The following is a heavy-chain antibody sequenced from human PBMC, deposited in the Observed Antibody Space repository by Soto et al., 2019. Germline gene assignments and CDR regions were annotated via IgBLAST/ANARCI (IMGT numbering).Heavy chain of an antibody. V-gene: IGHV4-39*01. CDR1: GGSISSSSYY. J-gene: IGHJ4*02. CDR3: ARHGEVVAARVDY. Sequence: QLQLQESGPGLVKPSETLSLTCTVSGGSISSSSYYWGWIRQPPGKGLEWIGSIYYSGSTYYNPSLKSRVTISVDTSKNQFSLKLSSVTAADTAVYYCARHGEVVAARVDYWGQGTLVTVSS. CDR2: IYYSGST. D-gene: IGHD2-15*01.